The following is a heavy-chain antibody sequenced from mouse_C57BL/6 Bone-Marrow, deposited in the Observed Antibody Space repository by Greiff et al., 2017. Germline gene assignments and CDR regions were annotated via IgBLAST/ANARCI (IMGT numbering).Heavy chain of an antibody. CDR1: GYTFTSYW. Sequence: VQLQQPGAELVMPGASVKLSCKASGYTFTSYWMHWVKQRPGQGLEWIGEIDPSDSYPNYNQKFKGKSTLTVDKSSSTAYMQLSSLTSEDSAVYYCARDYSNSYYAMDYWGQGTSVTVSS. D-gene: IGHD2-5*01. CDR3: ARDYSNSYYAMDY. V-gene: IGHV1-69*01. J-gene: IGHJ4*01. CDR2: IDPSDSYP.